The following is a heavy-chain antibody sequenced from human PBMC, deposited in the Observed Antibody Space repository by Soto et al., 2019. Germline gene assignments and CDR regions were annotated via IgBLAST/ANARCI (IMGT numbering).Heavy chain of an antibody. D-gene: IGHD4-4*01. CDR2: IYYSGST. CDR3: ASSRADYTNYVSPLYYFDY. J-gene: IGHJ4*02. CDR1: GGSVSSGSYY. V-gene: IGHV4-61*01. Sequence: SETLSLTCTVSGGSVSSGSYYWSWIRQPPGKGLEWIGYIYYSGSTNYIPSLKSRVTISVDTSKNQFSLRLSSVTAADTAVYYCASSRADYTNYVSPLYYFDYWGQGTLVTVSS.